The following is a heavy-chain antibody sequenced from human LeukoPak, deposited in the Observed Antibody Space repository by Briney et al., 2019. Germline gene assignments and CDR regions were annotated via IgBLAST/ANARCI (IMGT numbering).Heavy chain of an antibody. CDR1: GFTFSSRW. CDR2: IRNDGLTQ. V-gene: IGHV3-7*01. D-gene: IGHD4-17*01. J-gene: IGHJ4*02. Sequence: PGGSLELSCAASGFTFSSRWMGWVRQAPGKGLEWVANIRNDGLTQYYLDSVKGRFTISRDNAKDSLSLQMNNLRAEDTAVYFCARHGDYCFDLWGQGTLVTVSS. CDR3: ARHGDYCFDL.